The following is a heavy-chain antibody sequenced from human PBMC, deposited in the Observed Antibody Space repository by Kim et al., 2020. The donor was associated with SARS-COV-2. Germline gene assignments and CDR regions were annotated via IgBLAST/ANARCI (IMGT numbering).Heavy chain of an antibody. CDR3: ARGGIAVARLGTKGNWFDP. CDR1: GGSISSYY. CDR2: IYYSGST. D-gene: IGHD6-19*01. V-gene: IGHV4-59*13. J-gene: IGHJ5*02. Sequence: SETLSLTCTVSGGSISSYYWSWIRQPPGKGLEWIGYIYYSGSTNYNPSLKSRVTISVDTSKNQFSLKLSSVTAADTAVYYCARGGIAVARLGTKGNWFDPWGQGTLVTVSS.